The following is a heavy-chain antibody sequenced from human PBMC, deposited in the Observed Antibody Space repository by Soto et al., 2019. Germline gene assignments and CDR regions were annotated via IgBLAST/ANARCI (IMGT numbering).Heavy chain of an antibody. Sequence: VQLVQSGAAVKKPGASVKVSCKASGYTFTSYGISWVRQAPGQGLECMGWISAYNGNTNYAQKLQGRVTMTTDTSTSTAYMELRSLRSDDTAVYYCARDPDYGDYVWGWFDPWGQGTLVTVSS. CDR2: ISAYNGNT. CDR3: ARDPDYGDYVWGWFDP. V-gene: IGHV1-18*01. D-gene: IGHD4-17*01. J-gene: IGHJ5*02. CDR1: GYTFTSYG.